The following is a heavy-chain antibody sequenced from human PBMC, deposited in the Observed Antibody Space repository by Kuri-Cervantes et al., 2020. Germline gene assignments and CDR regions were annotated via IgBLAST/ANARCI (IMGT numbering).Heavy chain of an antibody. V-gene: IGHV3-9*01. J-gene: IGHJ6*02. CDR2: ISWNSGII. CDR1: GFIFDDYA. CDR3: AKEQRYFDWFVRVYGMDV. Sequence: SLKISCAASGFIFDDYAMHWVRQVPGKGLEWVSGISWNSGIIGYADSVKGRFTISRDNAKNTLYLQMNSLRAEDTAVYYCAKEQRYFDWFVRVYGMDVWGQGTTVTVSS. D-gene: IGHD3-9*01.